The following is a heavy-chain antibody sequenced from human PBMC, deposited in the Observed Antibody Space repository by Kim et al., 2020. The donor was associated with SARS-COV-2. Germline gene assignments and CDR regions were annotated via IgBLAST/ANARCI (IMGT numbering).Heavy chain of an antibody. J-gene: IGHJ4*02. Sequence: GGSLRLSCAASGFTFSRYGMTWVRQAPGKGLEWVSAISGNGESTHYADSVKGRFTVSRDNSRNTVYLQMNSLRPEYTAVYYCTGDIYYYETGGYARWGYWGQGTLVPVSS. V-gene: IGHV3-23*01. D-gene: IGHD3-22*01. CDR1: GFTFSRYG. CDR3: TGDIYYYETGGYARWGY. CDR2: ISGNGEST.